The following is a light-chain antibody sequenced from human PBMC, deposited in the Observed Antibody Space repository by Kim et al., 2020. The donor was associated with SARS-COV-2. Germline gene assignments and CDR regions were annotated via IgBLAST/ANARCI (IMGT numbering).Light chain of an antibody. J-gene: IGKJ4*01. CDR2: AAS. Sequence: ASVGDRVTLTCRASQGISSYLAWYQQKSGKAPKLLIYAASTLLGGVPSRFSGSGSGTEFTLTISSLQPEDFATYSCQQLNSYPLTFGGGTKVDIK. CDR1: QGISSY. V-gene: IGKV1-9*01. CDR3: QQLNSYPLT.